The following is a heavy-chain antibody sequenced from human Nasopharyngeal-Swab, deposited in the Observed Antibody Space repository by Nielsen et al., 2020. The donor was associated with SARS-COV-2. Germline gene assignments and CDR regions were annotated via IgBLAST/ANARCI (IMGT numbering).Heavy chain of an antibody. Sequence: PGKGLEWIGYIYYSGSTNYNPSLKSRVTISVDTSKNQFSLKLSSVTAADTAVYYCARVSWEGSYYYYYMDVWGKGTTVTVSS. CDR2: IYYSGST. V-gene: IGHV4-59*12. D-gene: IGHD1-26*01. J-gene: IGHJ6*03. CDR3: ARVSWEGSYYYYYMDV.